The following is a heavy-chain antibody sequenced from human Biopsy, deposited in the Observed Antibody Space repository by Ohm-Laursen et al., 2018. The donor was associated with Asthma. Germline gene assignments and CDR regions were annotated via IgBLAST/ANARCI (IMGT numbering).Heavy chain of an antibody. Sequence: AASVKVSCKSLAGTFNTYVIGWVRQAPGQGLEWMGGINSVFGTTTYPQKFQDRVTITADDSTSTVYMELSSLRSEDTAVYYCARKAGSCISRTCYSLDFWGQGTLVTVSS. CDR3: ARKAGSCISRTCYSLDF. J-gene: IGHJ4*02. D-gene: IGHD2-2*01. V-gene: IGHV1-69*13. CDR2: INSVFGTT. CDR1: AGTFNTYV.